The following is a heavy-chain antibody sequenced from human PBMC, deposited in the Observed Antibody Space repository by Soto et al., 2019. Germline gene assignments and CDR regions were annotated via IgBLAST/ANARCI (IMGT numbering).Heavy chain of an antibody. V-gene: IGHV1-18*01. CDR2: ISAYNGNT. J-gene: IGHJ4*02. D-gene: IGHD3-3*01. CDR1: GYTFTSYG. Sequence: ASVKVSCKASGYTFTSYGISWVRQAPGQGLEWMGWISAYNGNTNYAQKLQGRVTMTTDTSTSTAYMELRSLRSDDTAVYYCARVFHVDAIFGVVTPFDYWGQGTLVTVSS. CDR3: ARVFHVDAIFGVVTPFDY.